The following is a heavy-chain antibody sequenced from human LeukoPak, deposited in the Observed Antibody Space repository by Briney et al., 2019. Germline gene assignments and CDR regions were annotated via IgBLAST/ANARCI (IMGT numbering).Heavy chain of an antibody. CDR2: ISGSGGSI. Sequence: GGSLRLSCAASGLTFSSYAMSWVRQAPGKGLEWVSAISGSGGSIYYADSVKGRFTISRDNSKNTLYLQMNSLRAEDTAVYYCAKRESSSWYSDWGQGTLVTVSS. J-gene: IGHJ4*02. D-gene: IGHD6-19*01. V-gene: IGHV3-23*01. CDR1: GLTFSSYA. CDR3: AKRESSSWYSD.